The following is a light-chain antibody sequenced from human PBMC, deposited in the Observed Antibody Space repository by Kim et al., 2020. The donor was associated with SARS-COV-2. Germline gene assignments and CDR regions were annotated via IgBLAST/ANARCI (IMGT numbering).Light chain of an antibody. J-gene: IGLJ2*01. Sequence: NTISCTGTSSDVGDHNYVSWYQQHPGKAPKLIIYAVNNRPSGVSNRFSGSKSGNTASLTISGLQAEDEADYYCSSYTRSSTLYVLFGGGTQLTVL. V-gene: IGLV2-14*03. CDR1: SSDVGDHNY. CDR3: SSYTRSSTLYVL. CDR2: AVN.